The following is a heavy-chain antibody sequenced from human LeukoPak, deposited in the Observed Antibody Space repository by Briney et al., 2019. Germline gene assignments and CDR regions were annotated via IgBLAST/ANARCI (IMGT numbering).Heavy chain of an antibody. CDR3: ATSGGLLWFGEGFDY. V-gene: IGHV1-18*01. CDR2: ISAYNGNT. Sequence: ASVKVSCKASGYTFTSYGISWVRRAPGQGLEWMGWISAYNGNTNYAQKLQGRVTMTTDTSTSTAYMELRSLRSDDTAVYYCATSGGLLWFGEGFDYWGQGTLVTVSS. D-gene: IGHD3-10*01. CDR1: GYTFTSYG. J-gene: IGHJ4*02.